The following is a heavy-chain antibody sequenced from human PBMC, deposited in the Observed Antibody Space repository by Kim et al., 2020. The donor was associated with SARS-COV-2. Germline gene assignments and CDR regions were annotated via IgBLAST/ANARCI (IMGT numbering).Heavy chain of an antibody. CDR3: ASKDNYDFWSGYLNY. D-gene: IGHD3-3*01. CDR2: ISSSSTI. Sequence: GGSLRLSCAASGFTFSSYSMNWVRQAPGKGLEWVSYISSSSTIYYADSVKGRFTISRDNAKNSLYLQMNSLRDEDTAVYYCASKDNYDFWSGYLNYWGQG. CDR1: GFTFSSYS. V-gene: IGHV3-48*02. J-gene: IGHJ4*02.